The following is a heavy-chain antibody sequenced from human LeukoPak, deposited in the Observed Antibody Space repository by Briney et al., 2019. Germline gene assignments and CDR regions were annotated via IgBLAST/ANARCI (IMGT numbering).Heavy chain of an antibody. CDR3: ARPYDSRGYLDF. J-gene: IGHJ4*02. CDR2: IYSGGST. CDR1: GFTVSSNY. V-gene: IGHV3-53*01. Sequence: GGSLTLSCAASGFTVSSNYMSWVRQAPGKGLEWVSVIYSGGSTYYADSVKGRFTISRDNSKNTLYLQMNSLRAEDTAVYYCARPYDSRGYLDFWGQGTLVTVSS. D-gene: IGHD3-22*01.